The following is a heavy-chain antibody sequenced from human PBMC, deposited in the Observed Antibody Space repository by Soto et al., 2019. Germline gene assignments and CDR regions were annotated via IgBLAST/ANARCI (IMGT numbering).Heavy chain of an antibody. D-gene: IGHD3-9*01. J-gene: IGHJ6*02. CDR1: GFTFSRSA. CDR2: IVVGSGNT. CDR3: ARDGQYYDILTGYFTSRYYYYGMDV. V-gene: IGHV1-58*02. Sequence: GASVKVSCKASGFTFSRSAMQWVRQARGQRLEWIGWIVVGSGNTNYAQKFQERVTISRDMSTSTGYMELSSLRSEDTAVYYCARDGQYYDILTGYFTSRYYYYGMDVWGQGTTVTVSS.